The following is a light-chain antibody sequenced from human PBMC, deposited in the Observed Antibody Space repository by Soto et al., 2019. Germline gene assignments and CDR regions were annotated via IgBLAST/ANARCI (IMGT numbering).Light chain of an antibody. J-gene: IGKJ3*01. CDR3: QQSYITPRN. Sequence: DIQMTQSPSSLSASIGDRVTITCRASQTISNFLNWYQQRPGTAPKLLIHVASTLQTGVPSRFSGSGSGTEFTLTISSLQPDDFATYYCQQSYITPRNFGPGTKVDIK. V-gene: IGKV1-39*01. CDR2: VAS. CDR1: QTISNF.